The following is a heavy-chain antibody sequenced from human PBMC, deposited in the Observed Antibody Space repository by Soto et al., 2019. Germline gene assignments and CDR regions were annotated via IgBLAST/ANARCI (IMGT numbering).Heavy chain of an antibody. D-gene: IGHD3-3*01. CDR3: ARGGVGTIFGVVIPPDYYYGMDV. V-gene: IGHV1-3*01. CDR2: INAGNGNT. J-gene: IGHJ6*02. CDR1: GGTFSSYA. Sequence: ASVKVSCKASGGTFSSYAMHWVRQAPGQRLEWMGWINAGNGNTKYSQKFQGRVTITRDTSASTAYMELSSLRSEDTAVYYCARGGVGTIFGVVIPPDYYYGMDVWGQGTTVTVSS.